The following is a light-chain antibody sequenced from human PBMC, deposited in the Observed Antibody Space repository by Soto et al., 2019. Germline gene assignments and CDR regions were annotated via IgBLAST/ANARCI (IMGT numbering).Light chain of an antibody. CDR3: SSYTTSSNRV. CDR1: SSDVGAYNY. J-gene: IGLJ3*02. CDR2: EVS. V-gene: IGLV2-14*01. Sequence: QSALTQPASVSGSPGQSITISCTGTSSDVGAYNYVSWYQQHPGKAPKLMIYEVSNRPSGVSNRFSGSKSGNTASLTISGLQAEDEADYYCSSYTTSSNRVFGGGTQLTVL.